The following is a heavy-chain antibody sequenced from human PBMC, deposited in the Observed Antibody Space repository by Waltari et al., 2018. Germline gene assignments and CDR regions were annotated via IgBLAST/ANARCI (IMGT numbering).Heavy chain of an antibody. CDR1: GGSISSYY. CDR2: IYTSGST. Sequence: QVQLQESGPGLVKPSETLSLTCTVSGGSISSYYWSWIRQPAGKGLEWIGRIYTSGSTNHNPSLKSRVTMSVDTSKNQFSLKLSSVTAADTAVYYCARDRHSSGWFPGFDPWGQGTLVTVSA. J-gene: IGHJ5*02. CDR3: ARDRHSSGWFPGFDP. V-gene: IGHV4-4*07. D-gene: IGHD6-19*01.